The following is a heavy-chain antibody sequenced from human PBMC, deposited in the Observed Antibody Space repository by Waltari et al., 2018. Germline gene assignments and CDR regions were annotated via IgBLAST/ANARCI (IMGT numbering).Heavy chain of an antibody. D-gene: IGHD5-12*01. V-gene: IGHV4-39*02. Sequence: QLQLQESGPGLVKPSETLSLTCSFAGASITSPKHYWGWIRQPPGQGLEWIATISYNGATYSSPSLRGRVTVSRDTSMNYVSLKLGSVTAADTAVYYCATYIGASVGTAAFDVWGQGTMVTVSS. CDR1: GASITSPKHY. J-gene: IGHJ3*01. CDR3: ATYIGASVGTAAFDV. CDR2: ISYNGAT.